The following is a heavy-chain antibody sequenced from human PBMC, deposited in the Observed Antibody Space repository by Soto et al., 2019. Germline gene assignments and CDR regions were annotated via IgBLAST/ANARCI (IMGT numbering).Heavy chain of an antibody. Sequence: PSETLSLTCTVSGGSISSSSDYWGWIRQPPGKGLEWIGSIYYSGSTYNNPSLKSRVTISVDTSKNQFSLKLSSVTAADTAVYYCARLASGSNWFDPWGQGTLVTVSA. CDR1: GGSISSSSDY. D-gene: IGHD1-26*01. CDR2: IYYSGST. V-gene: IGHV4-39*01. J-gene: IGHJ5*02. CDR3: ARLASGSNWFDP.